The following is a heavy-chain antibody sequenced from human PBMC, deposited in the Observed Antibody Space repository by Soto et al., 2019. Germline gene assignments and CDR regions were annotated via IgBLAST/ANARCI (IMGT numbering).Heavy chain of an antibody. V-gene: IGHV3-7*01. Sequence: PGGSLRLSCASSGFTFSSYWMSWVRQAPGKGLEWVANIKQDGSEKYYVDSVKGRFTISRDNAKNSLYLQMNSLRAEDTAVYYCAREATTSCYYYYMDVWGKGTTVTVS. CDR2: IKQDGSEK. D-gene: IGHD5-12*01. J-gene: IGHJ6*03. CDR3: AREATTSCYYYYMDV. CDR1: GFTFSSYW.